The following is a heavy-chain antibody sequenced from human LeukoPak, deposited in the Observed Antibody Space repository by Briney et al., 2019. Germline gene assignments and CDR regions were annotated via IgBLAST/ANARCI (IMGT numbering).Heavy chain of an antibody. V-gene: IGHV3-23*01. CDR1: GFTFSSYA. CDR3: AKTPIFVVVPENWFDP. Sequence: GGSLRLSCAASGFTFSSYAMSWVRQAPGKGLEWVSAISGSGGSTDYADSVKGRFTISRDNSKNTLYLQMNSLRAEDTAVYYCAKTPIFVVVPENWFDPWGQGTLVTVSS. CDR2: ISGSGGST. D-gene: IGHD2-2*01. J-gene: IGHJ5*02.